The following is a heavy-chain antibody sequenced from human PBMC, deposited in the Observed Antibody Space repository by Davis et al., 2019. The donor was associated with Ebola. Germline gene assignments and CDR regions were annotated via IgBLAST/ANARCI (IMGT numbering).Heavy chain of an antibody. CDR3: ARGPISGTMIVVVIFDY. V-gene: IGHV1-8*01. CDR2: MNPNSGNT. J-gene: IGHJ4*02. D-gene: IGHD3-22*01. CDR1: GYTFTSDD. Sequence: AASVKVSCKASGYTFTSDDINWVRQATGQGLEWMGWMNPNSGNTGYAQKFQGRVTMTRNTSISTAYMELSSLRSEDTAVYYCARGPISGTMIVVVIFDYWGQGTLVTVSS.